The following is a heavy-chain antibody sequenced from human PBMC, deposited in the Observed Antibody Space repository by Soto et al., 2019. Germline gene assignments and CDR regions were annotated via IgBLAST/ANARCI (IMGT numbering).Heavy chain of an antibody. Sequence: GGSLRLSCTGSEFTFGDYGVNWFRQTPGKGLEWVGRIRSKAYGETTAYAESVEGRLSISREDSKSIAYLQMNSLKTDDTAVYYCARDRDAVGVAYGVEVWGQGIRVIV. V-gene: IGHV3-49*03. CDR2: IRSKAYGETT. CDR3: ARDRDAVGVAYGVEV. J-gene: IGHJ6*02. CDR1: EFTFGDYG. D-gene: IGHD2-21*02.